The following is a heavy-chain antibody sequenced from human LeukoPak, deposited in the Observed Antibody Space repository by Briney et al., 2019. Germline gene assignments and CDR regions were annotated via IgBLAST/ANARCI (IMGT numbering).Heavy chain of an antibody. CDR2: ISYDGSNK. Sequence: PGESLRLSCAASGFTFSGYAMHWVRQPPGKGLECVAVISYDGSNKYYADSVQGRFTISRDNSKNTLYLQMNSLRAEDAAVYYCARDNGIYYYDYWGQGNLVTVSS. CDR1: GFTFSGYA. J-gene: IGHJ4*02. CDR3: ARDNGIYYYDY. V-gene: IGHV3-30*04. D-gene: IGHD2-8*01.